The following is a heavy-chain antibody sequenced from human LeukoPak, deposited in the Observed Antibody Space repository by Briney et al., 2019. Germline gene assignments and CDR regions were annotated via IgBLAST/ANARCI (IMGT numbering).Heavy chain of an antibody. CDR3: ARRSGYFDWSWYFDL. CDR2: IYYSGST. V-gene: IGHV4-59*08. J-gene: IGHJ2*01. D-gene: IGHD3-9*01. Sequence: PSETLSLTCTVSGCSISSYYWSWIRQPPGKGLEWIGYIYYSGSTNYNPSLKSRVTISVDTSKNQFSLKLSSVTAADTAVYYCARRSGYFDWSWYFDLWGRGTLVTVSS. CDR1: GCSISSYY.